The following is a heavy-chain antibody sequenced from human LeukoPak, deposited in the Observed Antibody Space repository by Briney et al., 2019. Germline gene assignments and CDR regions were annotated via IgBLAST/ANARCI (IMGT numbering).Heavy chain of an antibody. CDR2: IYTSGTT. Sequence: SETLSLTCTVSGGSISSGSYYWSWIRQPAGKGLEWIGRIYTSGTTNYNPSLKSRVTISVDTSKNQFSLKLSSVTAADTAVYYCARERMPPLSGNWFDPWGQGTLVTVSS. J-gene: IGHJ5*02. V-gene: IGHV4-61*02. D-gene: IGHD3-10*01. CDR3: ARERMPPLSGNWFDP. CDR1: GGSISSGSYY.